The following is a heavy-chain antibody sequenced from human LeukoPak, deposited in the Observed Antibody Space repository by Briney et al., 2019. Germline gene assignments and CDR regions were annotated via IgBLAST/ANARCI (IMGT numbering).Heavy chain of an antibody. CDR3: AKDLHSSSWYYFDY. D-gene: IGHD6-13*01. V-gene: IGHV3-9*01. CDR1: GFTFDDYA. CDR2: ISWNSGSI. Sequence: PGRSLRLSCAASGFTFDDYAMHWVPQAPGKGLEWVSGISWNSGSIGYADSVKGRFTISRDNAKNSLYLQMNSLRAEDTALYYCAKDLHSSSWYYFDYWGQGTLVTVSS. J-gene: IGHJ4*02.